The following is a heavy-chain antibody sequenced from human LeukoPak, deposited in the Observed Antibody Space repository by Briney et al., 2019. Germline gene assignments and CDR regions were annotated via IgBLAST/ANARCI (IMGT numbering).Heavy chain of an antibody. J-gene: IGHJ4*02. CDR2: ISGSGGST. Sequence: PGGSLRLSCAASGFTFSSYAMSWVRQAPGKGLEWVSAISGSGGSTYYADSVKGRFTISRDNAKKSLFLQMNRLRAEDTAVYYCTREFVLSGTYYKDYFDYWGQGTLVTVSS. CDR3: TREFVLSGTYYKDYFDY. CDR1: GFTFSSYA. D-gene: IGHD3-10*01. V-gene: IGHV3-23*01.